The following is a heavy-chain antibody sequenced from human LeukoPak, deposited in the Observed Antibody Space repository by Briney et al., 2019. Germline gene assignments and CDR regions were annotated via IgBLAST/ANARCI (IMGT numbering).Heavy chain of an antibody. CDR1: GGSFSSYY. J-gene: IGHJ4*02. Sequence: PSETLSLTCAVYGGSFSSYYWSWIRQPPGKGLEWIGYIYYSGSTNYNPSLKSRVTISVDTSKNQFSLKLSSVTAADTAVYYCARRSRDGYNKEYYFDYWGQGTLVTVSS. CDR3: ARRSRDGYNKEYYFDY. D-gene: IGHD5-24*01. CDR2: IYYSGST. V-gene: IGHV4-59*08.